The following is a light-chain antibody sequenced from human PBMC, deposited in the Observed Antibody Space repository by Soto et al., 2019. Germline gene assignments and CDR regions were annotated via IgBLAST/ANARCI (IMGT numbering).Light chain of an antibody. CDR1: SSDVGGYEY. CDR2: AVT. CDR3: CSYAGSYTWV. V-gene: IGLV2-11*01. J-gene: IGLJ3*02. Sequence: QSALTQPRSVSGSPEQSVTISCTGTSSDVGGYEYVSWYQQYPGKAPKLMIYAVTRRPSGVPDRFSGSKSGNTASLTISGLQAEDEADYYCCSYAGSYTWVFGGGTKLTVL.